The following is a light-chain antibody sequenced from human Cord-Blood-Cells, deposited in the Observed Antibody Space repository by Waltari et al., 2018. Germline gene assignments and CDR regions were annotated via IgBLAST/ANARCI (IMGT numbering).Light chain of an antibody. J-gene: IGLJ2*01. Sequence: SYELTQPPSVSVSPGHTAIIPCPGDKLGDKYACWYQQKPGQSPVLVIYQDSKRPSGIPERFSGSNSGNTATLTISGTQAMDEADYYCQAWDSSTAVFGGGTKLTVL. CDR2: QDS. V-gene: IGLV3-1*01. CDR1: KLGDKY. CDR3: QAWDSSTAV.